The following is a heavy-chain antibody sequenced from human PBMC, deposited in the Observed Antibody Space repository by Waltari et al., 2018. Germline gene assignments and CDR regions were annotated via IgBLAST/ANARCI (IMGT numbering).Heavy chain of an antibody. V-gene: IGHV1-3*01. Sequence: QVQLVQSGAEVKKPGASVKVSCKASGYTFTSYAMPWVRQAPGQRLEWMGWINSGNGNTKYSQKFQGRVTITRDTSASTAYMELSSLRSEDTAVYYCARGEVVTSYYYYYYGMDVWGQGTTVTVSS. CDR2: INSGNGNT. J-gene: IGHJ6*02. CDR3: ARGEVVTSYYYYYYGMDV. D-gene: IGHD3-22*01. CDR1: GYTFTSYA.